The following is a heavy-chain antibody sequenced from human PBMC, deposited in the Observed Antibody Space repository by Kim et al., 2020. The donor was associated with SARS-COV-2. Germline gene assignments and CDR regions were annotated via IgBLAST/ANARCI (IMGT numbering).Heavy chain of an antibody. D-gene: IGHD2-2*01. CDR1: GGTFSSYA. J-gene: IGHJ5*02. V-gene: IGHV1-69*04. CDR2: IIPILGIA. CDR3: ARNHQTGNWFDP. Sequence: SVKVSCKASGGTFSSYAISWVRQAPGQGLEWMGRIIPILGIANYAQKFQGRVTITADKSTSTAYMELSSLRSEDTAVYYCARNHQTGNWFDPWGQGTLVTVSS.